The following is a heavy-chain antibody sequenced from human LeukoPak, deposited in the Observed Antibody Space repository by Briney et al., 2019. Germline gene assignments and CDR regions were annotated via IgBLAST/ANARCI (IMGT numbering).Heavy chain of an antibody. D-gene: IGHD5-18*01. CDR2: IYSGGST. Sequence: GGSLRLSCAASGFTFSSYWMSWVRQAPGKGLEWVSVIYSGGSTYYADSVKGRFTISRDNSKNTLYLQMNSLRAEDTAVYYCARTPSGYSLADFDYWGQGTLVTVSS. J-gene: IGHJ4*02. V-gene: IGHV3-53*01. CDR3: ARTPSGYSLADFDY. CDR1: GFTFSSYW.